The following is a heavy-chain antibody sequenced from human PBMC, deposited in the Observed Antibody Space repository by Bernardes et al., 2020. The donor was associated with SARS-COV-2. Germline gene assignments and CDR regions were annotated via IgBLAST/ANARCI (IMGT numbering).Heavy chain of an antibody. D-gene: IGHD2-15*01. CDR3: ARQVLCSGGSCYGRYSDY. J-gene: IGHJ4*02. V-gene: IGHV5-51*01. CDR2: IYPGDSDT. CDR1: GYNFTSYW. Sequence: GASLKISCKGSGYNFTSYWIGWVRQMPGKGLEWMGIIYPGDSDTRYSPSFQGQVTISADKSISTAYLQWSSLKASDTAIYYCARQVLCSGGSCYGRYSDYWGQGTLVTVSS.